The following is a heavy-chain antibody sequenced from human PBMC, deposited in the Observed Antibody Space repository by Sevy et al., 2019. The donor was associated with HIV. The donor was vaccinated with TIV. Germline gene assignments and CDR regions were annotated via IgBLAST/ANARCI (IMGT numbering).Heavy chain of an antibody. CDR1: GFTFDDYA. Sequence: GGSLRLSCAASGFTFDDYAMHWVRQAPGKGLEWVSGISWNSGSIGYADSVKGRFTISRDNAKKSLYLQMNSLRAEDTALYYCAKASSSSWFSFDYWGQGTLVTVSS. CDR3: AKASSSSWFSFDY. CDR2: ISWNSGSI. D-gene: IGHD6-13*01. J-gene: IGHJ4*01. V-gene: IGHV3-9*01.